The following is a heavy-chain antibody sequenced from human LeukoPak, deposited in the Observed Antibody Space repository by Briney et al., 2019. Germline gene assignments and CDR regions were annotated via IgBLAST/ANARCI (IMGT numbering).Heavy chain of an antibody. D-gene: IGHD3-9*01. V-gene: IGHV3-33*01. Sequence: TGGSLRLSCAASGFTFSSYGMHWVRQAPGKGLEWVAVIWYDGSNKYYADSVKGRFTISRDNSKNTLYPQMNSLRAEDTAVYYCARDYDISTGYYNGLALDYWGQGTLVTVSS. J-gene: IGHJ4*02. CDR2: IWYDGSNK. CDR3: ARDYDISTGYYNGLALDY. CDR1: GFTFSSYG.